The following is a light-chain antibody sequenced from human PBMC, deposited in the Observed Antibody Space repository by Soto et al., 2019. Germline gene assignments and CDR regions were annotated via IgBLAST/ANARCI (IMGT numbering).Light chain of an antibody. CDR2: GAS. CDR3: QQSYSIPIT. Sequence: DIQMTQSPSSLSASIGDRVTITCRASQSTSRYLNWYQQEPGKAPKLLIYGASSLQRGVLSRFSGRGSGTEFTLTISSLQPEDFAIYFCQQSYSIPITFGQGTRLEIK. CDR1: QSTSRY. V-gene: IGKV1-39*01. J-gene: IGKJ5*01.